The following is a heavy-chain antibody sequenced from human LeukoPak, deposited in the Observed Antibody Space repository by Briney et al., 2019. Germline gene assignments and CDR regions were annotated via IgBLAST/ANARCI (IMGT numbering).Heavy chain of an antibody. V-gene: IGHV3-30*09. CDR2: FSSDGSST. CDR1: GFTFSTYA. D-gene: IGHD3-22*01. CDR3: ARDVPSYYYDSSGYSDY. J-gene: IGHJ4*02. Sequence: GGSLRLSCAASGFTFSTYAMHWVRQAPGKGLEWVAVFSSDGSSTFYADSVKGRFAISKDNFKNTLYLQMTSLRAEDTAVYYCARDVPSYYYDSSGYSDYWGQGTLVTVSS.